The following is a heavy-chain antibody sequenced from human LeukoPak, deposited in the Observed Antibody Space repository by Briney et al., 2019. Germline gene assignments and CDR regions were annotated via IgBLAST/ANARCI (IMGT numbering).Heavy chain of an antibody. V-gene: IGHV4-39*02. CDR1: GGSISSTSYY. D-gene: IGHD1-26*01. Sequence: SETLSLTCTVSGGSISSTSYYWGWIRQPPGKGLEWIGSIYYSGSTYYNPSLKSRVTISVDTSKKQLSLKLSSVTAADTAVYYCAREGISGSYSNDAFDIWGQGTMVTVSS. CDR3: AREGISGSYSNDAFDI. CDR2: IYYSGST. J-gene: IGHJ3*02.